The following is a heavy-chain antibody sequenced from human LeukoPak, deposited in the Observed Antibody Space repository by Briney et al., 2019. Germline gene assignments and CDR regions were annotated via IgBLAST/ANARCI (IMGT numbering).Heavy chain of an antibody. Sequence: GGSLRLSCAASGFTFSSYAMTWVRQAPGKGLEWVANIKQDGSEKYYVDSVKGRLTISRDNAKNSLYLQMNSLRAEDTAVYYCARGFRLLWFGEGFDYWGRGTLVTVSS. D-gene: IGHD3-10*01. CDR3: ARGFRLLWFGEGFDY. CDR1: GFTFSSYA. V-gene: IGHV3-7*01. CDR2: IKQDGSEK. J-gene: IGHJ4*02.